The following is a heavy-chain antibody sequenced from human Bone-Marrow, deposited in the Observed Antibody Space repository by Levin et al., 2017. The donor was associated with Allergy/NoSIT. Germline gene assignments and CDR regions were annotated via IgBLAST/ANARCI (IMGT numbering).Heavy chain of an antibody. CDR3: AKDGHKYCSSTSCYPAFYYYYYYYMDG. V-gene: IGHV3-30*18. Sequence: GESLKISCAASGFTFSSYGMHWVRQAPGKGLEWVAVISYDGSNKYYADSVKGRFTISRDNSKNTLYLQMNSLRAEDTAVYYCAKDGHKYCSSTSCYPAFYYYYYYYMDGWGKGTTVTVSS. D-gene: IGHD2-2*01. CDR2: ISYDGSNK. J-gene: IGHJ6*03. CDR1: GFTFSSYG.